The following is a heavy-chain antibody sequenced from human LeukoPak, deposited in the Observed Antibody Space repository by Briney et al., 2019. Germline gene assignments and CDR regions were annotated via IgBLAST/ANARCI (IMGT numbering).Heavy chain of an antibody. D-gene: IGHD6-19*01. V-gene: IGHV5-51*01. Sequence: GESLRISCKDSGYSFTSYWIGWVRQMPGKGLEWMGIIYPGDSDTRYSPSFQGQVTISADKSISTAYLQWSSLKASDTAIYYCARRGAVSGTEYFDYWGQGTLVTVSS. CDR2: IYPGDSDT. CDR1: GYSFTSYW. CDR3: ARRGAVSGTEYFDY. J-gene: IGHJ4*02.